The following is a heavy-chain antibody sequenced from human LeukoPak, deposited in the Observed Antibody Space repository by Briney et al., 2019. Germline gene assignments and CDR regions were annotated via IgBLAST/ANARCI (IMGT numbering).Heavy chain of an antibody. V-gene: IGHV4-30-4*01. D-gene: IGHD3-10*01. Sequence: SQTLSLTCTVSGDSVTSGLYYWSWIRQPPGKGLEWIGYIYYSGSTYYNPSLKSRVTISVDTSKNQFSLKLSSVTAADTAVYYCARELWFGELRKAFDIWGQGTMVTVSS. CDR3: ARELWFGELRKAFDI. J-gene: IGHJ3*02. CDR2: IYYSGST. CDR1: GDSVTSGLYY.